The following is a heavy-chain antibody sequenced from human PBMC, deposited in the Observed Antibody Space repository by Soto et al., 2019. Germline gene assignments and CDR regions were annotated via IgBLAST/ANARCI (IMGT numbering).Heavy chain of an antibody. Sequence: PGGSLRLSCAASGFTFSSYWMHWVRQAPGKGLVWVSRINSDGSSTSYADSVKGRFTISRDNAKNTLYLQMNSLRAEDTAVYYCARDYVGPQEYYDYVWGSYRSWIFDYWGQGTLVTVSS. CDR2: INSDGSST. CDR1: GFTFSSYW. D-gene: IGHD3-16*02. J-gene: IGHJ4*02. V-gene: IGHV3-74*01. CDR3: ARDYVGPQEYYDYVWGSYRSWIFDY.